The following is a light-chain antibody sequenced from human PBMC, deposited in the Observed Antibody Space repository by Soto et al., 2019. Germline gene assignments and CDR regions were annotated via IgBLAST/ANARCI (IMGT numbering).Light chain of an antibody. CDR3: SSYTRSSTDV. CDR1: SSDVGGYNY. J-gene: IGLJ1*01. CDR2: DVS. Sequence: QSVLTQPASVSGSPGQSITISCTGTSSDVGGYNYVSWYQQHPGKAPKLMIYDVSNRPSGVSNRFSGSKSGNTASLTISGLQDEDEDDYYCSSYTRSSTDVFGTGTKVT. V-gene: IGLV2-14*01.